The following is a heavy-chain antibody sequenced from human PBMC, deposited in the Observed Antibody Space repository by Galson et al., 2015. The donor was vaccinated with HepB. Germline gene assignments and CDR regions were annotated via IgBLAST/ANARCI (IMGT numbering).Heavy chain of an antibody. D-gene: IGHD1-26*01. CDR1: GFTFSDYA. CDR3: ASGPRGGATLY. CDR2: IYSGGSA. Sequence: SLRLSCAASGFTFSDYALSWVRQAPGKGLEWVSVIYSGGSAYSADSVKGRFTISRYHSKNTLYLQMNSLRVEDTAVYYCASGPRGGATLYWGQGTLVTVSS. J-gene: IGHJ4*02. V-gene: IGHV3-53*04.